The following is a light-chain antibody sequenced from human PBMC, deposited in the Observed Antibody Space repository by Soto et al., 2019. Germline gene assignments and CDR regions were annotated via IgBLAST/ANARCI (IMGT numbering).Light chain of an antibody. Sequence: IVLTQSPATLSLSPGKRATLSCRASQNISDYLAWFQQKPGQAPRLLIYGASTRTTGIPDRFSGSGSGTDFTLTIGRLEPGDFAVYYCLHYGGSPLTLGQGTRLEIK. CDR1: QNISDY. CDR3: LHYGGSPLT. CDR2: GAS. V-gene: IGKV3-20*01. J-gene: IGKJ5*01.